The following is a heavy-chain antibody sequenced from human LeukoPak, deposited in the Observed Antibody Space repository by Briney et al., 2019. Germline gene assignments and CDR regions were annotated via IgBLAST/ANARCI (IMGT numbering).Heavy chain of an antibody. V-gene: IGHV1-18*01. D-gene: IGHD2-8*01. Sequence: GASVKVSRKSFGYIFTSYGFSWVRQAPGQGLEWMGWISAYNGNTDYAQKVKGRVSMTTDTSTSTAYMELRSLRSDDTAVYYCTRGTMVSLPLFFYYGMDVWGQGTTVTVSS. CDR3: TRGTMVSLPLFFYYGMDV. CDR2: ISAYNGNT. CDR1: GYIFTSYG. J-gene: IGHJ6*02.